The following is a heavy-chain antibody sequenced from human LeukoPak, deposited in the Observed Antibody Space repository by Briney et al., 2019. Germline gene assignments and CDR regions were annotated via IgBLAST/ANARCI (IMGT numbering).Heavy chain of an antibody. CDR3: AREGGPPAAGTVGNWFDP. CDR2: MNPKSGGT. J-gene: IGHJ5*02. Sequence: ASVKVSCKASGYTFTSYYMHWVRQAPGQGLEWMGWMNPKSGGTKYAQKFQGRVTMTRDTSITTAYMDLSRLTSDDTAVYYCAREGGPPAAGTVGNWFDPWGQGTLVTVSS. V-gene: IGHV1-2*02. CDR1: GYTFTSYY. D-gene: IGHD6-13*01.